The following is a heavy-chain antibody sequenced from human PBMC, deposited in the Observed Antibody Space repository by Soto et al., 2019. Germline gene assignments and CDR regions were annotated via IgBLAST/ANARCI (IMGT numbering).Heavy chain of an antibody. Sequence: PGESLKISCKGSGYSFTSYWIGWVRQMPGKGLEWMGIIYPADSDTRYSPSFQGQVTVSADKSISTAYLQWSSLKASDSAMYYCARAYVGYCTGGSCRNWFDPWGQGTLVTVSS. V-gene: IGHV5-51*01. J-gene: IGHJ5*02. D-gene: IGHD2-15*01. CDR2: IYPADSDT. CDR3: ARAYVGYCTGGSCRNWFDP. CDR1: GYSFTSYW.